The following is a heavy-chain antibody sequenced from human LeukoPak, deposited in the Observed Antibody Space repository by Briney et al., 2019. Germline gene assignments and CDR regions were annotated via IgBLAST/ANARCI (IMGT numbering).Heavy chain of an antibody. CDR3: ARATDNWNYAPFDY. CDR1: GGTFSSYA. J-gene: IGHJ4*02. CDR2: IIPIFGTA. V-gene: IGHV1-69*05. D-gene: IGHD1-7*01. Sequence: SVKVSCKASGGTFSSYATSWVRQAPGQGLEWMGGIIPIFGTANYAQKFQGRVTITTDESTSTAYMELSSLRSEDTAVYYCARATDNWNYAPFDYWGQGTLVTVSS.